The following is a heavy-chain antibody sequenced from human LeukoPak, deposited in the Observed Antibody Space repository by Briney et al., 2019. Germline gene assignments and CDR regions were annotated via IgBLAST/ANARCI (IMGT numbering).Heavy chain of an antibody. CDR3: ARGYYYYGSGSYGGNWFDP. CDR1: GGSISSGGYY. D-gene: IGHD3-10*01. Sequence: SETLSLTCTVPGGSISSGGYYWSWIRQHPGKGLEWIGYIYYSGSTSYNPSLKGRVTISVDTSKNQFSLKLSSVTAADTAVYYCARGYYYYGSGSYGGNWFDPWGQGTLVTVSS. J-gene: IGHJ5*02. V-gene: IGHV4-31*03. CDR2: IYYSGST.